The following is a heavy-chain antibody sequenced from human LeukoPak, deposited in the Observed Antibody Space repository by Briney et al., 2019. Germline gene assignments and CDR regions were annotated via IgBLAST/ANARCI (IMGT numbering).Heavy chain of an antibody. CDR1: GYSFTSYW. D-gene: IGHD2-2*01. Sequence: GESLKISCKGPGYSFTSYWISWVRQMPGKGLEWMGRIDPSDSYTNYSPSFQGHVTISADKSISTAYLQWSSLKASDTAMYYCARVVPAAVNWFDPWGQGTLVTVSS. CDR3: ARVVPAAVNWFDP. J-gene: IGHJ5*02. CDR2: IDPSDSYT. V-gene: IGHV5-10-1*01.